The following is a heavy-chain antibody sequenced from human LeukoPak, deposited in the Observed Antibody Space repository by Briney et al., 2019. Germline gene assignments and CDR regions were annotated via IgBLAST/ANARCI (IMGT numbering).Heavy chain of an antibody. D-gene: IGHD6-13*01. V-gene: IGHV4-61*01. CDR1: GGSISSGSYY. CDR3: ARDRIAAAGGGFDY. J-gene: IGHJ4*02. CDR2: VFYSGTT. Sequence: SETLSLTCTVSGGSISSGSYYWTWIRQPPGKGLEWIGYVFYSGTTNYNPSLKSRVTMTVDTSKNQFSLKLSSVTAADTAVYYCARDRIAAAGGGFDYWGQGTLVTVSS.